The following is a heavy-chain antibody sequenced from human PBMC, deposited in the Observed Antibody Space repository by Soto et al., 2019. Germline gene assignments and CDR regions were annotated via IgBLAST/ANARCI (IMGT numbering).Heavy chain of an antibody. J-gene: IGHJ5*02. CDR2: IYWDENK. CDR1: GFSLSTSGVG. Sequence: QITLKESGPTLVKPTQTLTLTCTFSGFSLSTSGVGVGWIRQPPGKALEWLALIYWDENKRYSPSLKTRLTITKDTSKNQVVLTMTNMDPVDTATYYCAHRIVTNNWFDPWGQGTLVTVSS. V-gene: IGHV2-5*02. D-gene: IGHD3-22*01. CDR3: AHRIVTNNWFDP.